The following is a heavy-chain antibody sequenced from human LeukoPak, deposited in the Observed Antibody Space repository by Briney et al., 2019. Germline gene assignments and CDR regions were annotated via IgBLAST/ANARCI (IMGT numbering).Heavy chain of an antibody. V-gene: IGHV3-23*01. CDR3: AKGPRYSGSYPPDY. Sequence: GGSLRLSCADSGFTFSSYAMSWVRQAPGKGVKWVSAISGSGGSTYYADSVKGRFTISRDNSKNTLYLQMNSLRAEDTAVYYCAKGPRYSGSYPPDYWGQGTLVTVSS. D-gene: IGHD1-26*01. J-gene: IGHJ4*02. CDR1: GFTFSSYA. CDR2: ISGSGGST.